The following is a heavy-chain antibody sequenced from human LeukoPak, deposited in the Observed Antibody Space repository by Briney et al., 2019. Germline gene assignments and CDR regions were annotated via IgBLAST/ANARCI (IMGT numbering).Heavy chain of an antibody. V-gene: IGHV3-13*01. Sequence: QPGGSLRLSCAASGFTLSDYDMHWVRRGTGKGLEWVSAIGAAGDTYYQGSVKGRFTISRDEAKNFLYLQMNSLRVEDTAVYYCTRDRHGMAVWGQGTTVTVSS. CDR1: GFTLSDYD. CDR3: TRDRHGMAV. CDR2: IGAAGDT. J-gene: IGHJ6*02.